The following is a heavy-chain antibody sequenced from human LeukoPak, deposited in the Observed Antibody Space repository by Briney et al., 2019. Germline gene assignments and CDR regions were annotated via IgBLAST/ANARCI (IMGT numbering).Heavy chain of an antibody. V-gene: IGHV4-59*01. J-gene: IGHJ4*02. CDR1: GGSISSYY. D-gene: IGHD3-3*01. Sequence: PSETLSLTCTVSGGSISSYYWSWIRQPPGKGLEWIGYIYYSGSTNYNPSLKSRVTISVDTSKNQFSLKLTSVTAADTAVYYCARGVPEYYDFWSGYFYSFDYWGQGTLVTVSS. CDR2: IYYSGST. CDR3: ARGVPEYYDFWSGYFYSFDY.